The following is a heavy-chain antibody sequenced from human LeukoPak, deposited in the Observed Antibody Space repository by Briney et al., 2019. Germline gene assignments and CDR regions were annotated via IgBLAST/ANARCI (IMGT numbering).Heavy chain of an antibody. Sequence: SETLSLTCTVSGGSISSYYWSWIRQPPGKGLEWIGYIYYSGSTNYNPSLKSRVTISVDTSKNQFSLKLSSVTAADTAVYYCARVDYDFWSGYYGRWFDPWGQGTLVTVSS. V-gene: IGHV4-59*01. CDR3: ARVDYDFWSGYYGRWFDP. J-gene: IGHJ5*02. CDR1: GGSISSYY. D-gene: IGHD3-3*01. CDR2: IYYSGST.